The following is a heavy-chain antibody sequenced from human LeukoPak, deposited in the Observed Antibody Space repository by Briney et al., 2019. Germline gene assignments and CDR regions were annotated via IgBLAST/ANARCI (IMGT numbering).Heavy chain of an antibody. Sequence: SETLSLTCAVSGGSISSSNWWSWVRQPPGKGLEWIGEIYHSGSTNYNPSLQSRVTISVDTSKNQFSLKLSSVTAADTAVYYCARDAVEYYYDSSGYSEGAFDIWGQGTMVTVSS. V-gene: IGHV4-4*02. CDR2: IYHSGST. CDR3: ARDAVEYYYDSSGYSEGAFDI. D-gene: IGHD3-22*01. J-gene: IGHJ3*02. CDR1: GGSISSSNW.